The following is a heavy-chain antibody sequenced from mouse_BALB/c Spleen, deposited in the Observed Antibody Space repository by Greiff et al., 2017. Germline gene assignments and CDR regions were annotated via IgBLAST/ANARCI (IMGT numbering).Heavy chain of an antibody. D-gene: IGHD1-1*01. CDR2: IYPGDGDT. J-gene: IGHJ2*01. CDR1: GYTFTSHW. CDR3: ARYPHYYGSSYRDY. V-gene: IGHV1-87*01. Sequence: QVQLKQSGAELARPGASVKLSCKASGYTFTSHWMQWVKQRPGQGLEWIGAIYPGDGDTRYTQKFKGKATLTADKSSSTAYMQLSSLASEDSAVYYCARYPHYYGSSYRDYWGQGTTLTVSS.